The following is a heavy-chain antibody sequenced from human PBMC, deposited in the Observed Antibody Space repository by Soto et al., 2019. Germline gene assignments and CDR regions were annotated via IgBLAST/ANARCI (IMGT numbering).Heavy chain of an antibody. V-gene: IGHV4-4*07. CDR1: GGSISSYY. Sequence: PSETLSLTCTASGGSISSYYWSWIRQPAGKGLEWIGRIYTSGSTNYNPSLKSRVTMSVDTSKNQFSLKLSSVTAADTAVYYCAREANIVVVVAAMDWFDPWGQGTLVTVSS. CDR3: AREANIVVVVAAMDWFDP. CDR2: IYTSGST. D-gene: IGHD2-15*01. J-gene: IGHJ5*02.